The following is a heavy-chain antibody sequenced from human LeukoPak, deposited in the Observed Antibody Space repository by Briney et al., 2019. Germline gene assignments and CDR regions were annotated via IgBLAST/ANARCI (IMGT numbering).Heavy chain of an antibody. CDR3: ARSGASYYFFDN. J-gene: IGHJ4*02. CDR1: GESFSVYY. Sequence: SETLSLTCAVYGESFSVYYWSWIRQPPGKGLEWIGEINHSGSTNYSPSLKGRVTISVDTSRKQFSLKLKSVTAADTAVYYCARSGASYYFFDNWDQGTLVTVSS. D-gene: IGHD3-10*01. V-gene: IGHV4-34*01. CDR2: INHSGST.